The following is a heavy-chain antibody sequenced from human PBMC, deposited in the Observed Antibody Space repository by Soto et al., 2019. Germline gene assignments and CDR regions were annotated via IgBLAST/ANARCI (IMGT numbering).Heavy chain of an antibody. J-gene: IGHJ4*02. D-gene: IGHD6-19*01. CDR1: GGTFSSYA. CDR2: LIPIFGTA. Sequence: QVQLVQSGAEVKKPGSSVKVSCKASGGTFSSYAISWVRQAPGQGLEWMGGLIPIFGTANYAQKFQGRVTNTEDESTSTAYMELSSLRSEDTAVFYCTREEGDRAVAGPYYFDYCGQGTLVTVSS. CDR3: TREEGDRAVAGPYYFDY. V-gene: IGHV1-69*01.